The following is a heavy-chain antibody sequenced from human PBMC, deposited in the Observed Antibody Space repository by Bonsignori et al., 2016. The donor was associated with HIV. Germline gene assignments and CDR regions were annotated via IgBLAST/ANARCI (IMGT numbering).Heavy chain of an antibody. CDR2: IYYSGST. Sequence: WIRQPPGKGLEWIGYIYYSGSTNYNPSLKSRVTISVDTSKNQFSLKLSSVTAADTAVYYCARAPSQRIFDYWGQGTLVTVSS. J-gene: IGHJ4*02. V-gene: IGHV4-59*01. CDR3: ARAPSQRIFDY. D-gene: IGHD2-2*01.